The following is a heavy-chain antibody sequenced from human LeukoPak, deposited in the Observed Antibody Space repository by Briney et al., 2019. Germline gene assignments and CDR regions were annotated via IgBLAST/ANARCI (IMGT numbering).Heavy chain of an antibody. J-gene: IGHJ5*02. CDR3: ARDPGYYYGSGARFDP. Sequence: SESLSLTCTVSGGSISSYYWSWIRQPPGKGLEWIGYIYYSGSTNYNPSLKSRVTISVDTSKNQFSLKLSSVTAADTAVYYCARDPGYYYGSGARFDPWGQGTLATVSP. V-gene: IGHV4-59*01. CDR1: GGSISSYY. D-gene: IGHD3-10*01. CDR2: IYYSGST.